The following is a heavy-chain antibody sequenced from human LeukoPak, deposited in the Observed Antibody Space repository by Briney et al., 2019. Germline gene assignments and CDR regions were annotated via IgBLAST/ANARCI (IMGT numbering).Heavy chain of an antibody. Sequence: SVKVSCKASGGTFGTYTISWVRQAPGQGLEWMGRILPIIHIPDYAQKFQDRVTITADTSTNTAYMELGSLRSEDTAVFYCARETEDDSIFGVVFGPLDYWGQGTLVTVSS. D-gene: IGHD3-3*01. CDR1: GGTFGTYT. J-gene: IGHJ4*02. V-gene: IGHV1-69*04. CDR3: ARETEDDSIFGVVFGPLDY. CDR2: ILPIIHIP.